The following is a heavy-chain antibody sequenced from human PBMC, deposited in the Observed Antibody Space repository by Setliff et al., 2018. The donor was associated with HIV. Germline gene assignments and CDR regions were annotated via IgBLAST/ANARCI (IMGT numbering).Heavy chain of an antibody. Sequence: PSETLSLTCSVSGDSIISDTYYWGWIRQPPGKGPEWIASIFYTGSTFYTSSLKSRVRISMDKPKNQFSLELTSVTTEDTAVFYCARQTRSRYDVLTGYSVLWGQGILVTVSS. CDR1: GDSIISDTYY. CDR3: ARQTRSRYDVLTGYSVL. CDR2: IFYTGST. V-gene: IGHV4-39*01. D-gene: IGHD3-9*01. J-gene: IGHJ4*02.